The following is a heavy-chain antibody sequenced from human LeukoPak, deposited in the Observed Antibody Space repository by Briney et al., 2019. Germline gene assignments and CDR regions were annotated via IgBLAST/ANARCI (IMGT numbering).Heavy chain of an antibody. Sequence: GGSLRLPCAASGFTFSSYAMSWVRQAPGKGLEWVSAISGSGGSTYYADSVKGRFTISRDNSKNTLYLQMNSLRAEDTAVYYCAKLGVAGIYYYYYYMDVWGKGTTVTISS. D-gene: IGHD6-19*01. CDR1: GFTFSSYA. CDR2: ISGSGGST. CDR3: AKLGVAGIYYYYYYMDV. V-gene: IGHV3-23*01. J-gene: IGHJ6*03.